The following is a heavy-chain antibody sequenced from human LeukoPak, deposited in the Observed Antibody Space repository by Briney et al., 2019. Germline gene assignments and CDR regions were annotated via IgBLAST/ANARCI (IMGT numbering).Heavy chain of an antibody. J-gene: IGHJ5*02. CDR3: ARGRITTWSVRRANWFDP. Sequence: SETLSLTCAVYGGSFSGYYWSWIRQPPGKGLEWIGEVNHSGSTNYNPSLKSRVTISVDTSKNQFSLKLSSVTAADTAVYYCARGRITTWSVRRANWFDPWGQGTLVTVSS. V-gene: IGHV4-34*01. CDR1: GGSFSGYY. CDR2: VNHSGST. D-gene: IGHD4-11*01.